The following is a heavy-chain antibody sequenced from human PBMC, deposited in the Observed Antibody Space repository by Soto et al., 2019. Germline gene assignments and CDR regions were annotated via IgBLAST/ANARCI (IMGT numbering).Heavy chain of an antibody. D-gene: IGHD2-2*01. V-gene: IGHV3-11*01. Sequence: GGSLRLSCAASGFTFSDYYMSWIRQAPGKGLEWVSYISSSGSTIYYADSVKGRFTISRDNAKNSLYLQMNSLRAEDTAVYYCARDRLLGYCSSTSCPADFDYWGQGTLVTVSS. CDR3: ARDRLLGYCSSTSCPADFDY. CDR1: GFTFSDYY. CDR2: ISSSGSTI. J-gene: IGHJ4*02.